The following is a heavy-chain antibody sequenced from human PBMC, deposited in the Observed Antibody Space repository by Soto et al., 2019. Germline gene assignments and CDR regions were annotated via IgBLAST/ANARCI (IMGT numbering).Heavy chain of an antibody. CDR3: ERHDSRGWRPHGMDV. Sequence: ESLKISCKVSGYSFTSYWIGWVRQMPGKGLEWMGIIYPGESDTRYSPSFQGQVTISADKSISTAYLQWSSLKASDTAMYYCERHDSRGWRPHGMDVWGEGTTVTVSS. J-gene: IGHJ6*04. D-gene: IGHD6-19*01. CDR2: IYPGESDT. CDR1: GYSFTSYW. V-gene: IGHV5-51*01.